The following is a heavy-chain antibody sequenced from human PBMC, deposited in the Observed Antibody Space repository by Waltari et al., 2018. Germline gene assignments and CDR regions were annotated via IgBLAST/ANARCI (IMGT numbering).Heavy chain of an antibody. Sequence: EVQLVESGGGLVQPGGSLSLSCSASGFTFSDHHMDWVRQAPGKGLEWVGRVRDKANRYTTEYAASVKGRFTISRDDLKNSLFLQMNSLKTEDTAVYYCSYSGSYKHFQDWGQGTLVTVSS. J-gene: IGHJ1*01. D-gene: IGHD1-26*01. CDR3: SYSGSYKHFQD. V-gene: IGHV3-72*01. CDR1: GFTFSDHH. CDR2: VRDKANRYTT.